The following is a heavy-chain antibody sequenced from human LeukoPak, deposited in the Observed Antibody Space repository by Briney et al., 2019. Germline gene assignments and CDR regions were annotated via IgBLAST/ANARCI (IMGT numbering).Heavy chain of an antibody. Sequence: ASVKVSCKASGYTFTSYGISWVRQAPGQGLEWMGWISAYNGNTNYAQKLQGRVTMTTDTSTSTAYMELRSLRSDDTAVYYCARGYYDILTGYLTPANWFDPRGQGTLVTVSS. D-gene: IGHD3-9*01. V-gene: IGHV1-18*01. CDR2: ISAYNGNT. CDR3: ARGYYDILTGYLTPANWFDP. J-gene: IGHJ5*02. CDR1: GYTFTSYG.